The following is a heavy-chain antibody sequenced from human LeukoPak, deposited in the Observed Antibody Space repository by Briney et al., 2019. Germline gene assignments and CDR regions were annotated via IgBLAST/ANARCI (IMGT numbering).Heavy chain of an antibody. CDR2: INHSGST. D-gene: IGHD5-18*01. CDR3: ARVRIQLWLRYGMAV. J-gene: IGHJ6*04. V-gene: IGHV4-34*01. Sequence: KPSETLSLTCAVYGGSFSGYYWSWIRQPPGKGLEWIGEINHSGSTNYNPSLKSRVTISVDTSKNQFSLKLSSVPAADTAVYYCARVRIQLWLRYGMAVWGKGTTVTVSS. CDR1: GGSFSGYY.